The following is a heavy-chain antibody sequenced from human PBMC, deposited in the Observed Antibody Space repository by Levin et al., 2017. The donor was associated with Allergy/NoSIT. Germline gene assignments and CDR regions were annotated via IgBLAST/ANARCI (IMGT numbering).Heavy chain of an antibody. J-gene: IGHJ3*02. CDR1: GFTFDDYG. CDR3: ARDKGPVGSYAFDI. Sequence: GGSLRLSCAASGFTFDDYGMSWVRQAPGKGLEWVSGINWNGGSTGYADSVKGRFTISRDNAKNSLYLQMNSLRAEDTALYYCARDKGPVGSYAFDIWGQGTMVTVSS. V-gene: IGHV3-20*04. CDR2: INWNGGST.